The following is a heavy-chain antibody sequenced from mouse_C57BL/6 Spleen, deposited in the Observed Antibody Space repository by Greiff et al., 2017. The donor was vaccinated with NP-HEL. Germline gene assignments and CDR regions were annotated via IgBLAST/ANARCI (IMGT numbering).Heavy chain of an antibody. J-gene: IGHJ3*01. V-gene: IGHV5-4*01. CDR3: ARDDGAY. D-gene: IGHD2-3*01. Sequence: EVNVVESGGGLVKPGGSLKLSCAASGFTFSSYAMSWVRQTPEKRLEWVATISDGGSYTYYPDNVKGRFTISRDNAKNHLYLQMSHLKSEDTAMYYCARDDGAYWGQGTLVTVSA. CDR2: ISDGGSYT. CDR1: GFTFSSYA.